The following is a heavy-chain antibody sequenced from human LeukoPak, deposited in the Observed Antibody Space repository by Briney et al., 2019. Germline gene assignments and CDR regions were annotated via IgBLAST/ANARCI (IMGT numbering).Heavy chain of an antibody. CDR2: IDWSDDK. J-gene: IGHJ4*02. CDR1: GFSLNTRAMC. Sequence: ESGPTLVNPTQTLTLTCTFSGFSLNTRAMCVSWIRQPPGKALEWLASIDWSDDKYYSASLKTRLTISKGTSKNQVVLTMTNMDPVDTATYYCASGLSWNFDYWGQGTLVTVSS. V-gene: IGHV2-70*12. CDR3: ASGLSWNFDY. D-gene: IGHD2-15*01.